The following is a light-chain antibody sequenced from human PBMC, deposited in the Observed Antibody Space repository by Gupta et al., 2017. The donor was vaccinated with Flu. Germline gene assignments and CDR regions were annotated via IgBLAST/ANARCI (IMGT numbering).Light chain of an antibody. CDR1: QSISSY. J-gene: IGKJ2*03. CDR3: HECYGNPHS. V-gene: IGKV1-39*01. Sequence: DIQMTQSPSSLSASVGDRVTITCRASQSISSYLNWYQQKPGKAPKLLIYAASSLQSGVPSRFSASASGTDFRLTISSLQPKHITTYYFHECYGNPHSFGPGTKVEIK. CDR2: AAS.